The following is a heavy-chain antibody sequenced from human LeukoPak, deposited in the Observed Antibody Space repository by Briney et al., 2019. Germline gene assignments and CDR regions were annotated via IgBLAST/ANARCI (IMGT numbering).Heavy chain of an antibody. Sequence: SETLSLTCTVSGGSISSSSYYWGWIRQPPGKGLEWIGSIYYSGSTNYNPSLKSRVTISVDTSKNQFSLKLTSVTAADTAVYYCARGYRSGYYSPDYWGQGTLVTVSS. D-gene: IGHD3-22*01. CDR3: ARGYRSGYYSPDY. J-gene: IGHJ4*02. CDR2: IYYSGST. CDR1: GGSISSSSYY. V-gene: IGHV4-39*07.